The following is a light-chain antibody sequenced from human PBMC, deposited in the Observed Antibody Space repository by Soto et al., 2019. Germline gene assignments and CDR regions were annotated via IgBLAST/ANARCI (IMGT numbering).Light chain of an antibody. CDR2: RHN. CDR1: RSNIGTHY. CDR3: AAWDDSLSGLYV. V-gene: IGLV1-47*01. Sequence: QTVVTQPPSVSGTPGQRVTISCSGGRSNIGTHYVYWYQQLPGTAPKLLIYRHNQRPSGVPDRFSGSKSGTSASLAISGLRSEDEADYYCAAWDDSLSGLYVFGTGTKLTVL. J-gene: IGLJ1*01.